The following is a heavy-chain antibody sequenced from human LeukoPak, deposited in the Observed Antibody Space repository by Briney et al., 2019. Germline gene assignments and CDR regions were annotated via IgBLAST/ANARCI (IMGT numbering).Heavy chain of an antibody. V-gene: IGHV3-74*01. Sequence: GGSLRLSCAASGFTLSTHWMHWVRQAPGKGLLWVSRISPDGSTTTYADSVKGRFTISRDNAKNTLYLQMNSLRAEATAVYYCVRGTSGYNYGYLDYWGQGTLVSVSS. CDR3: VRGTSGYNYGYLDY. D-gene: IGHD5-24*01. CDR2: ISPDGSTT. J-gene: IGHJ4*02. CDR1: GFTLSTHW.